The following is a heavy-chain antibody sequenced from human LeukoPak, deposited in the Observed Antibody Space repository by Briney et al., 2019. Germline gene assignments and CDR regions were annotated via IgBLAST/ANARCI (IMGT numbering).Heavy chain of an antibody. CDR3: TTEMDTAIYY. CDR2: IRGKTDGGTT. J-gene: IGHJ4*02. V-gene: IGHV3-15*07. D-gene: IGHD5-18*01. Sequence: PGGSLRLSCAASGFTFSSYEMNWVRQAPGKGLEWVGRIRGKTDGGTTDYAAPVKGRFTISRDDSKNTLYLQMNSLRTEDTAVYYCTTEMDTAIYYWGQGTLVTVSS. CDR1: GFTFSSYE.